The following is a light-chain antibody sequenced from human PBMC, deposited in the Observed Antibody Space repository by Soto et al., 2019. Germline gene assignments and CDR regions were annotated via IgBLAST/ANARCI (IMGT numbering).Light chain of an antibody. V-gene: IGKV3-20*01. CDR1: QSISSSY. J-gene: IGKJ1*01. CDR2: GAS. Sequence: EIVLTQSRGTLSLSPGKRATRAWKAIQSISSSYLAWYQQRPGQAPRLLIYGASSRATGIPDRFSGSGSGTEFTLTNSRLEPEDFAVYYCQQYGSSSWTFGQGTKVDI. CDR3: QQYGSSSWT.